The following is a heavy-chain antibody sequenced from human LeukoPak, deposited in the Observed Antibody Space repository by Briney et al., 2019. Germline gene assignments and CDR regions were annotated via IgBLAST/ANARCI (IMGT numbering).Heavy chain of an antibody. CDR1: RRSISTNY. CDR2: IYTSGSI. Sequence: PETLSLTRTVARRSISTNYCSWNRQPPGKGLEWNGYIYTSGSIKYNPLLKSRVTISVDTSKSQFSLTLTSVTAADTAVYYCARHSRMSSGSYCDYWGQGGLVTVSS. D-gene: IGHD1-26*01. CDR3: ARHSRMSSGSYCDY. V-gene: IGHV4-4*09. J-gene: IGHJ4*02.